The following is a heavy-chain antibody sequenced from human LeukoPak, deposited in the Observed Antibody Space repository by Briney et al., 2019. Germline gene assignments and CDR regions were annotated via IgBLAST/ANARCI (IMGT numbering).Heavy chain of an antibody. J-gene: IGHJ4*02. D-gene: IGHD3-22*01. V-gene: IGHV3-53*05. CDR1: GFTVSSNY. Sequence: PGGSLRLSCAASGFTVSSNYMSWVRQAPGKGLEWVSVIYSGGSTYYADSVKGRFTISRDNSKNTLYLQMNSLRAEDTAVYYCARVPLSYYDSSGYYYFDYWGQGTLVTVSS. CDR3: ARVPLSYYDSSGYYYFDY. CDR2: IYSGGST.